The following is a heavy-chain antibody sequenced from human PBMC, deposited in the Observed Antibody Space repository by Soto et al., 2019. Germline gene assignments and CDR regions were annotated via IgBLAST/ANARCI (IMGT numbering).Heavy chain of an antibody. CDR3: ASKQWLDDAFDI. CDR2: ISYDGSNK. V-gene: IGHV3-30-3*01. Sequence: PGGSLRLSCAASGFTFSSYAMRWVRQAPGKGLEWVAVISYDGSNKYYADSVKGRFTISRDNSKNTLYLQMNSLRAEDTAVYYCASKQWLDDAFDIWGQGTMVTVSS. J-gene: IGHJ3*02. D-gene: IGHD6-19*01. CDR1: GFTFSSYA.